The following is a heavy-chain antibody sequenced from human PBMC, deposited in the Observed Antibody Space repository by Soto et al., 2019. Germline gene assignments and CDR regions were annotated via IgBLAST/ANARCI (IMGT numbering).Heavy chain of an antibody. D-gene: IGHD1-7*01. CDR1: GFTFSSYG. J-gene: IGHJ4*02. V-gene: IGHV3-23*01. CDR3: AKDRRAGGNYGLYSDF. CDR2: SSATGAGT. Sequence: EVQLLESGGGLVQPGGSLRISCAASGFTFSSYGMTWVRQAPGKGLEWVSFSSATGAGTYYADSVKGRFTISRDNSKNTLYLQMTSLRADDTAVYYCAKDRRAGGNYGLYSDFWGQGALVIVSS.